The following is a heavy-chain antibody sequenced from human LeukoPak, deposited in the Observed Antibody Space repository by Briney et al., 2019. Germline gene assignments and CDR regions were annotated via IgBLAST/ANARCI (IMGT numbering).Heavy chain of an antibody. Sequence: PGGSLMRSCAASGFSFSSYAMSWVRQAPGEGVEWFSAISGSGGSTYSASSVQGRFTMSRDNAKNAVYLQMNSLRVEDTAVYYCAKDLERDIWFGESWGEGTLVTVSS. CDR2: ISGSGGST. J-gene: IGHJ5*02. CDR3: AKDLERDIWFGES. V-gene: IGHV3-23*01. CDR1: GFSFSSYA. D-gene: IGHD3-10*01.